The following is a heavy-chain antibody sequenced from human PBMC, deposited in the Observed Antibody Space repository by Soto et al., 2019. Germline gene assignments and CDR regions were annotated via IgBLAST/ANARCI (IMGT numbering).Heavy chain of an antibody. CDR2: ISGSGGSI. CDR3: VKGYWKGDV. V-gene: IGHV3-23*01. CDR1: GFTFSTYA. Sequence: EVQLLESGGGLVQPGGSLRLSCAASGFTFSTYAMNWVRQAPGNGLEWVSAISGSGGSIHYADSVKGRFTISRDNSTNTLYLQMNSLRDEDRAVYHCVKGYWKGDVWGQGTTVTVSS. D-gene: IGHD1-1*01. J-gene: IGHJ6*02.